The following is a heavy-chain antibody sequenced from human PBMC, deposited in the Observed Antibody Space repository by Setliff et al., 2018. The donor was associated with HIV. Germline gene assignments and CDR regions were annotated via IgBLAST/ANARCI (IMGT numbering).Heavy chain of an antibody. CDR2: MNPNSGNT. Sequence: ASVKVSCKASGYAFSTYDINWVRQATGRGLEWMGWMNPNSGNTNYAQKFHGRVTMTTDTSTRTAYMEMRGLTYDDTAVYYCARASGGNSVENGFDIWGQGTMVTVSS. V-gene: IGHV1-8*02. D-gene: IGHD1-26*01. CDR3: ARASGGNSVENGFDI. CDR1: GYAFSTYD. J-gene: IGHJ3*02.